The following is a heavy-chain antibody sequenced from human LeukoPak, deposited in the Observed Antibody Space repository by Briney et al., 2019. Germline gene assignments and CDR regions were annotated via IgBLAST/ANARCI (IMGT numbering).Heavy chain of an antibody. D-gene: IGHD3-16*01. CDR1: RFTFSSYE. V-gene: IGHV3-48*03. CDR3: ARGRGWVDH. J-gene: IGHJ4*02. Sequence: VGSLRLSCVDSRFTFSSYEKKWVCQAPGKGLEWGSYTSSSSSTIYYADSVKGRLNIYRDNAKNSLYLQMNSLRAEDTAVYYCARGRGWVDHGSRGTLVTVSS. CDR2: TSSSSSTI.